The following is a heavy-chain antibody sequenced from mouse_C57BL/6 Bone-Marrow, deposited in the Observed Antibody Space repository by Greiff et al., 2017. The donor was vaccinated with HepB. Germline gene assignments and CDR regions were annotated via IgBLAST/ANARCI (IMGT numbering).Heavy chain of an antibody. CDR3: ARNSFYYYGSSSYFDY. Sequence: VQLQQSGPGLVQPSQSLSITCTVSGFSLPSYGVHWVRQSPGKGLEWLGVIWSGGSTDYNAAFIYRLSISKDNSKSQVFFKMYSLQADATAIYYCARNSFYYYGSSSYFDYWGQGTTRTGSS. D-gene: IGHD1-1*01. CDR2: IWSGGST. V-gene: IGHV2-2*01. J-gene: IGHJ2*01. CDR1: GFSLPSYG.